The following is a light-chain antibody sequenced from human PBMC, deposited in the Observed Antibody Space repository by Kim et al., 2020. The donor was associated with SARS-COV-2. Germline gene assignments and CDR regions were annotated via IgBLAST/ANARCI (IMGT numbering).Light chain of an antibody. V-gene: IGLV1-44*01. CDR2: NDN. CDR3: ATWDVTLNGWV. Sequence: GQRVTISCSVSRSIVVRHFVKWYQQLPGTAPKVFIYNDNQRPSGVPDRFSGSRSGTSASLAISGLQSEDEADYYCATWDVTLNGWVFGGGTQLTVL. CDR1: RSIVVRHF. J-gene: IGLJ3*02.